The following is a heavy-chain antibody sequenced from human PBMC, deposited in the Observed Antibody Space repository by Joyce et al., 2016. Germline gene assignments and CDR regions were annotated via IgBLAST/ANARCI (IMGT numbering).Heavy chain of an antibody. CDR1: GLTFSTSS. CDR3: ARGGKAYDYSMDV. V-gene: IGHV3-21*02. Sequence: EVQLVESGGGLVRPGGYLEISCAASGLTFSTSSMSWFRQSPGKGLEWISAIRRDSAFIFYAASVRGRFTVSRDNAKNSLYLQMNSLRVEDTAVYFCARGGKAYDYSMDVWGQGTTVTVSS. CDR2: IRRDSAFI. J-gene: IGHJ6*02.